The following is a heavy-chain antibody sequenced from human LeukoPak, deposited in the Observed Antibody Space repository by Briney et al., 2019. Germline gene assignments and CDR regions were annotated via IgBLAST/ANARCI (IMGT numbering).Heavy chain of an antibody. CDR3: ARVLRYCSGGNCYSGGLGYMDV. Sequence: GGSLRLSCAASGFTFNNFAMSWVRQAPGKGLEWVSSISRSGSTKYYADSVKGRFTISRDNAKNSLFLQMNSLRAEDTAVYYCARVLRYCSGGNCYSGGLGYMDVWGKGTTVTISS. V-gene: IGHV3-11*01. CDR1: GFTFNNFA. J-gene: IGHJ6*03. CDR2: ISRSGSTK. D-gene: IGHD2-15*01.